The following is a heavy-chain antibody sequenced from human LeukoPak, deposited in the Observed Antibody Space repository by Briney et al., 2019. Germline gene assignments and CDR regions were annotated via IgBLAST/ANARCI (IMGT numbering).Heavy chain of an antibody. J-gene: IGHJ4*02. D-gene: IGHD6-13*01. CDR2: INTDGSTT. CDR3: VAAGTFDY. V-gene: IGHV3-74*01. CDR1: GFTFSTYW. Sequence: GGSLRLSCVVSGFTFSTYWMYWVRQAPGKGLVWVSRINTDGSTTNYADSVKGRFTISRDNTKNTLYLQMNTLRAEDTAVYYCVAAGTFDYWGQGALVTVSS.